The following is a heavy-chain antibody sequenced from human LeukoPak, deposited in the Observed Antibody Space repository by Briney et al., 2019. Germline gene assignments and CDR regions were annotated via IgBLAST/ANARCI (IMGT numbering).Heavy chain of an antibody. CDR1: GYTFTSYG. J-gene: IGHJ4*02. Sequence: ASVKVSCKASGYTFTSYGISWVRQAPGQGLEWMGWIDPNSGGTNYAQKFQGRVTMTRDTSISTAYMELSRLRSDDTAVYYCARVLAVAALGDWGQGTLVTVSS. D-gene: IGHD6-19*01. V-gene: IGHV1-2*02. CDR2: IDPNSGGT. CDR3: ARVLAVAALGD.